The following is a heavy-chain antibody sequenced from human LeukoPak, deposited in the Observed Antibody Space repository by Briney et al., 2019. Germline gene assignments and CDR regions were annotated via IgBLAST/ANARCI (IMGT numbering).Heavy chain of an antibody. V-gene: IGHV4-59*12. CDR2: IYYSGST. J-gene: IGHJ5*02. D-gene: IGHD1-1*01. Sequence: SETLSLTCTVSGDSISSYYWSWIRQPPGKGLEWIGYIYYSGSTNYNPSLKSRVTISVDTSKNQFSLKLSSVTAADTAVYYCARDRIHNWNDEGGWFDPWGQGTLVTVSS. CDR3: ARDRIHNWNDEGGWFDP. CDR1: GDSISSYY.